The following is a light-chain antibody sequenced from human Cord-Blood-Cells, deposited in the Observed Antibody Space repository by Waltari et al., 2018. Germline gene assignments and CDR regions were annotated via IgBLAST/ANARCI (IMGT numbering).Light chain of an antibody. V-gene: IGLV2-23*01. J-gene: IGLJ1*01. CDR3: CSYAGSSTYV. CDR2: EGS. Sequence: SALTQPASVSGSPGQSITISCTGTSSDVGSYHLFSWYQQHPGKDPKLMIYEGSKRPSGVSNRFSGSKSGNTASLTISGLQAEDEADYYCCSYAGSSTYVFGTGTKVTVL. CDR1: SSDVGSYHL.